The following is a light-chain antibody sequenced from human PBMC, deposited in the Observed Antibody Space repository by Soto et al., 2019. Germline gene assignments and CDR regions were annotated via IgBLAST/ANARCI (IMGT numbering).Light chain of an antibody. CDR3: SSFAGSNNLRI. V-gene: IGLV2-8*01. J-gene: IGLJ2*01. CDR1: SSDVGGYKY. CDR2: EVN. Sequence: QSALTQPPSASGSPGQSVTISCTGTSSDVGGYKYVSWYQQHPGKAPKLIIYEVNKRPSGVPDRFSGSKSSNTASLTVSGLQTEDEADYYCSSFAGSNNLRIFGGGTKVTVL.